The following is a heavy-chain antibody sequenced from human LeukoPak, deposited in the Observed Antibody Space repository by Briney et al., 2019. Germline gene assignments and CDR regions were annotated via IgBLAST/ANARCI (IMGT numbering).Heavy chain of an antibody. Sequence: LRLSCAASGFTFSSYAMHWVRQAPGKGLEWIMYIYYGGSAYHNPSLKSRLTTSIDTSKNQFSLKLSSVAAADTAVYYCARGQLAFCGGHCFGSPFDVWGQGTLVTVSS. CDR3: ARGQLAFCGGHCFGSPFDV. CDR1: GFTFSSYAMH. CDR2: IYYGGSA. D-gene: IGHD2-21*01. J-gene: IGHJ3*01. V-gene: IGHV4-30-4*01.